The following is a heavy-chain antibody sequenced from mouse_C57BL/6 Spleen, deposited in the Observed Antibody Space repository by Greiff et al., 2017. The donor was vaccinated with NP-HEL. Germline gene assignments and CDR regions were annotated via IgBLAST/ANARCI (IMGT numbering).Heavy chain of an antibody. Sequence: DVMLVESGGGLVKPGGSLKLPCAASGFTFSSYAMSWVRQTPEKRLEWVATISDGGSYTYYPDNVKGRFTISRDNAKNNLYLQMSHLKSEDTAMYYCARDPMVTSEAYWGQGTLVTVSA. CDR3: ARDPMVTSEAY. V-gene: IGHV5-4*01. D-gene: IGHD2-2*01. J-gene: IGHJ3*01. CDR2: ISDGGSYT. CDR1: GFTFSSYA.